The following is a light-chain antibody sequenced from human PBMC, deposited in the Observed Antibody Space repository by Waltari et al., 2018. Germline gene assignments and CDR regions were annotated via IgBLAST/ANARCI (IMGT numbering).Light chain of an antibody. Sequence: QSALTQPASVSGSPGQSVTIFCTGTSNDVGGYNSVSWYQEHPGQAPRVIIYDFSDRPSGVSVRFSGSKSGNTAPLTISGLQAEDEADYYCSSQSSNNVVLFGGGTKLTVL. CDR1: SNDVGGYNS. J-gene: IGLJ2*01. CDR3: SSQSSNNVVL. CDR2: DFS. V-gene: IGLV2-14*01.